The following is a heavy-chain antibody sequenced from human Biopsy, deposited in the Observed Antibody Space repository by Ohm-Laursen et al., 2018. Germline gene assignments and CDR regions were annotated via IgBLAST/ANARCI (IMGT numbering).Heavy chain of an antibody. V-gene: IGHV3-11*01. D-gene: IGHD4-17*01. CDR3: ARKIYGDYEVPYSYGMDV. J-gene: IGHJ6*02. Sequence: SLRLSCAASGFTFSDYYMIWVRQAPGRGLEWVSYISGSGTLIYYQDSVKGRFTISRDSAKNSLYLQMDSLRAEDTAVYYCARKIYGDYEVPYSYGMDVWGLGTTVTVSS. CDR1: GFTFSDYY. CDR2: ISGSGTLI.